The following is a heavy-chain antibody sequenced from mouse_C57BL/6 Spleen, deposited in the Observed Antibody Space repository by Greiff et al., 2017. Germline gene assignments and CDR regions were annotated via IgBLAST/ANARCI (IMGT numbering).Heavy chain of an antibody. D-gene: IGHD2-2*01. J-gene: IGHJ4*01. CDR3: EREGKGLEHYAREY. CDR2: IYPRSGNT. CDR1: GYTFTSYG. V-gene: IGHV1-81*01. Sequence: QVQLKQSGAELARPGASVKLSCKASGYTFTSYGISWVKQRTGQGLEWIGEIYPRSGNTYYNEKFKGKATLTADKSSSTAYMALRSLTSEDSAVYFCEREGKGLEHYAREYGGKGTSVTVSS.